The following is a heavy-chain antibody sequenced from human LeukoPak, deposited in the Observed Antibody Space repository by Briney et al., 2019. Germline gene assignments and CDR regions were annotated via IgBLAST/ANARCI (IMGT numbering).Heavy chain of an antibody. V-gene: IGHV4-31*03. Sequence: PSQTLSLTCTVSGGSISSGGYYWSWIRQHPGKGLEWIGYIYYSGSTYYNPSLKSRVTISVDTSKNQFSLKLSSVTAADTAVYYCARNTRKSTRITGTTCYFDYWGQGTLVTVSS. CDR1: GGSISSGGYY. CDR3: ARNTRKSTRITGTTCYFDY. J-gene: IGHJ4*02. D-gene: IGHD1-7*01. CDR2: IYYSGST.